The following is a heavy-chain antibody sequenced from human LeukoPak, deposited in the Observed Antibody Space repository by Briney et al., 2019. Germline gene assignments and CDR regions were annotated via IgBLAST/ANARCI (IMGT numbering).Heavy chain of an antibody. CDR3: VKGGGNSRPYFFDY. CDR2: ISSNE. J-gene: IGHJ4*02. Sequence: GGSLRLSCSASEFXFSRYAIHWVRQAPGKGLEYVSGISSNEDSVKGRFTISRDNSKNTLYLQMSSLRAEDTAVYYCVKGGGNSRPYFFDYWGQGTLITVSS. D-gene: IGHD4-23*01. V-gene: IGHV3-NL1*01. CDR1: EFXFSRYA.